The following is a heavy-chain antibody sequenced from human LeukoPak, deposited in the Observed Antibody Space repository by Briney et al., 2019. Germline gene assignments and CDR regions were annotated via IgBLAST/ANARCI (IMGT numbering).Heavy chain of an antibody. CDR2: ISYDGSNK. J-gene: IGHJ6*02. CDR1: GFTFSSYG. D-gene: IGHD6-13*01. Sequence: GGSLRLSCAASGFTFSSYGMHWVRQAPGKGLEWVAVISYDGSNKYYADSVKGRFTISRDNSKNTLYLQMNSLRAEDTAVYYCATLHIAATGSHAVDVWGQGTTVTVSS. V-gene: IGHV3-30*03. CDR3: ATLHIAATGSHAVDV.